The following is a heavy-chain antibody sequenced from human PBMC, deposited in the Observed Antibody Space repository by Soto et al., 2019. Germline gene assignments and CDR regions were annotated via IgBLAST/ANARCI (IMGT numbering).Heavy chain of an antibody. V-gene: IGHV4-31*03. CDR2: IYYSGST. J-gene: IGHJ5*02. CDR3: ARGLYYDFWSGYPARFDP. CDR1: GGSISSGGYY. Sequence: SETLSLTCTVSGGSISSGGYYWSWIRQHPGKGLEWIGYIYYSGSTYYNPSLKSRVTISVDTSKNQFSLKLSSVTAADTAVYYCARGLYYDFWSGYPARFDPWGQGTLVTVSS. D-gene: IGHD3-3*01.